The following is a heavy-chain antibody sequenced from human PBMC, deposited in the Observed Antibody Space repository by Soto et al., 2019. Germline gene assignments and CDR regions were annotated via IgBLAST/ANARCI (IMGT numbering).Heavy chain of an antibody. CDR2: IYYSGST. D-gene: IGHD1-26*01. CDR1: GGSINNYY. V-gene: IGHV4-59*08. CDR3: ARHANSGTYQPRPFDY. J-gene: IGHJ4*02. Sequence: PSETLSLTCTVSGGSINNYYWSWIRQPPGKGLEWIGYIYYSGSTNYNPSLKSRVTISVDTSKNQFSLKMSSVTATDTAVYYCARHANSGTYQPRPFDYWGQGTLVTVSS.